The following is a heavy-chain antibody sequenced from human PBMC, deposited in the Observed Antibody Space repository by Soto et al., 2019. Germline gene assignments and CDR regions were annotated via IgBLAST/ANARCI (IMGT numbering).Heavy chain of an antibody. J-gene: IGHJ5*02. D-gene: IGHD2-2*01. CDR1: GYTFTSYD. CDR3: AREGFCSSTSCYAGNNWFDP. CDR2: MNPNSGNT. Sequence: QVQLVQSGAEVKKPGASVKVSCKASGYTFTSYDINWVRQATGQGLEWMGWMNPNSGNTGYAQKFQGRGTMTRNTSISTAYMELSSLRSEDTAVYYCAREGFCSSTSCYAGNNWFDPWGQGTLVTVSS. V-gene: IGHV1-8*01.